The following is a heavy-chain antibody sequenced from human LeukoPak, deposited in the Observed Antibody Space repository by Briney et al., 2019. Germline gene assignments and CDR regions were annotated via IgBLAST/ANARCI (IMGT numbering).Heavy chain of an antibody. V-gene: IGHV3-15*01. CDR3: TTGSTPYDFWSGYLDY. CDR1: GFTFSNAW. J-gene: IGHJ4*02. Sequence: GSLRLSCAASGFTFSNAWMSWVRQAPGKGLEWVGRKSKTDGGTTDYAAPVKGRFTISRDDSKNTLYLQMNSLKTEDTAVYYCTTGSTPYDFWSGYLDYWGQGTLVTVSS. D-gene: IGHD3-3*01. CDR2: KSKTDGGTT.